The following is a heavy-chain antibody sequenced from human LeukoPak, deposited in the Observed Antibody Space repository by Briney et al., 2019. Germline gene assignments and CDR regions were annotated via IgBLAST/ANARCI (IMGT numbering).Heavy chain of an antibody. CDR1: GYTFTSYD. D-gene: IGHD3-10*01. J-gene: IGHJ3*02. Sequence: GASVKVSCKASGYTFTSYDINWVRQATGQGLEWMGWMNPNSGNTGYAQKFQGRVTMTRNTSISTAYMELSSRRSDDTAVYYCAGALSNRYYYGSGSYRTNDAFDIWGQGTMVTLPS. CDR3: AGALSNRYYYGSGSYRTNDAFDI. CDR2: MNPNSGNT. V-gene: IGHV1-8*01.